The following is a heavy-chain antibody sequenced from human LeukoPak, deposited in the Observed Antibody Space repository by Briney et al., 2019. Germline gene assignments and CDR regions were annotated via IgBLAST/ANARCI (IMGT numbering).Heavy chain of an antibody. D-gene: IGHD3-10*01. Sequence: SETLSLTCAVYGGSFSGYYWSWVRQPPGKGLEGIGEINHSGSTNYKPSLTSRVTISVDTSKNQSSLKLSSVTAADTAVYYCARTGPYTMVRGVINWFDPWGQGTLVTVSS. CDR3: ARTGPYTMVRGVINWFDP. CDR2: INHSGST. V-gene: IGHV4-34*01. J-gene: IGHJ5*02. CDR1: GGSFSGYY.